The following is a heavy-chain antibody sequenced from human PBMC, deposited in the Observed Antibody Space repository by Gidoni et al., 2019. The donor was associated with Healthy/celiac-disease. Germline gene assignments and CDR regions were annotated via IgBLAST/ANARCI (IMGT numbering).Heavy chain of an antibody. CDR1: GYTFTSYD. D-gene: IGHD6-6*01. Sequence: QVQLVQSGAEVKQPGASVKVSCKASGYTFTSYDINWVRQATGQGLEWMEWMNHNSGNTGYAQKFQGRVTMTRNTSISTAYMALSSLRSEDTAVYYCARGREEQLAHFDYWGQGTLVTVSS. V-gene: IGHV1-8*01. J-gene: IGHJ4*02. CDR2: MNHNSGNT. CDR3: ARGREEQLAHFDY.